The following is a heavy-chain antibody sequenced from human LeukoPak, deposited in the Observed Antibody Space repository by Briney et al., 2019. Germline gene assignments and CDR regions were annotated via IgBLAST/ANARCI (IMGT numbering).Heavy chain of an antibody. Sequence: PSETLSLTCTVSGGSIGSGDHLWSWIRQSPGKGLEWIGYIYYSGSTYYNPSLKGRVTISVDTSKNQFSLKLSSVTAADTAVYYCARGFKYYDILTGYGDYYGMDVWGQGTTVTVSS. CDR2: IYYSGST. V-gene: IGHV4-30-4*01. D-gene: IGHD3-9*01. J-gene: IGHJ6*02. CDR1: GGSIGSGDHL. CDR3: ARGFKYYDILTGYGDYYGMDV.